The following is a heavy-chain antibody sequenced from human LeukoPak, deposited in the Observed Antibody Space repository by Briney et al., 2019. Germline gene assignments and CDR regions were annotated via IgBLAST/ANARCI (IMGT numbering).Heavy chain of an antibody. J-gene: IGHJ4*02. D-gene: IGHD1-26*01. Sequence: SETLSLTCTVSGDSTSRGSYYWGWIRQPPGKGLDWIGSIYSSGSTYYSPSPKSRVTISVETSSNQFSLKLSSVTAADMAVYYCARRGLGATGSDYWGQGTLVTVSS. CDR1: GDSTSRGSYY. CDR3: ARRGLGATGSDY. V-gene: IGHV4-39*01. CDR2: IYSSGST.